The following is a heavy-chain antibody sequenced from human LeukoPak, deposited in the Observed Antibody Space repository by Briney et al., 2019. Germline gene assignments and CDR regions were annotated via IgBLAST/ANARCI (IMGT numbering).Heavy chain of an antibody. CDR1: GFTFSDYY. CDR2: ISSSGSTI. Sequence: PGGSLRLYCAASGFTFSDYYMSWIRQAPGKGLEGVSYISSSGSTIYYADSVKGRFTISRDNAKNSLYLQMNSPRAEDTAVYYFATDLGHYGARRTGGGAFDIWGQGTMVTVSS. V-gene: IGHV3-11*04. D-gene: IGHD4-17*01. CDR3: ATDLGHYGARRTGGGAFDI. J-gene: IGHJ3*02.